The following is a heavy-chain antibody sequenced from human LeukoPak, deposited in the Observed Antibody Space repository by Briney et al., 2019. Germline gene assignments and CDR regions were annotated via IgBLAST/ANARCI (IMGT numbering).Heavy chain of an antibody. D-gene: IGHD1-1*01. CDR2: ISGSGGST. CDR1: GFTFSSYG. CDR3: AKGELERRTSYYMDV. Sequence: HPGGTLRLSCAASGFTFSSYGMSWVREAPGKGLEWVSAISGSGGSTYYAESVKGRFTISRDNSKNTLYLQMNSLRAEDTAVYYCAKGELERRTSYYMDVWGKGTTVTISS. V-gene: IGHV3-23*01. J-gene: IGHJ6*03.